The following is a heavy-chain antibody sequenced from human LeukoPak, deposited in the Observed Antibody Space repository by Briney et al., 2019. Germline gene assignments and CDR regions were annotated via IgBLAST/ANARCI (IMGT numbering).Heavy chain of an antibody. CDR1: GFTFSAYT. Sequence: PGGSLRLSHGASGFTFSAYTILGVRQAPGRGREGVSSISRSRCYIYYAASVKGRFTNSRDDGKNSLYLQMNSLRVVDTAVYYCATVQGGSGWYYFDYWGQGTLVTASS. J-gene: IGHJ4*02. D-gene: IGHD6-19*01. CDR2: ISRSRCYI. CDR3: ATVQGGSGWYYFDY. V-gene: IGHV3-21*01.